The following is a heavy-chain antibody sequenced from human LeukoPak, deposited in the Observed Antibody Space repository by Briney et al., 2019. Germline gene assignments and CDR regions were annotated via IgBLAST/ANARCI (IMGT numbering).Heavy chain of an antibody. Sequence: ASVKVSFKSSAYTFTVYSVHWLRQPPGQGLEWVGWINPNNGATDYAQKLQGRVTVTRDTSITTVHMELSRLRSDDTAVYYCARGRGQWPVPEHWGQGTLVTVSS. CDR1: AYTFTVYS. J-gene: IGHJ1*01. D-gene: IGHD6-19*01. CDR2: INPNNGAT. V-gene: IGHV1-2*02. CDR3: ARGRGQWPVPEH.